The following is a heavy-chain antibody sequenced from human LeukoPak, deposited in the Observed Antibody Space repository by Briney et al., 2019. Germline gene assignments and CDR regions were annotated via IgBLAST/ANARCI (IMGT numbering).Heavy chain of an antibody. V-gene: IGHV1-46*01. CDR1: GYTFPSYL. D-gene: IGHD6-6*01. Sequence: ASVKVSCKASGYTFPSYLMHWVRQAPGQGLEWMGIINPTGGSTTYAQKFQGRVTMTRDTSTSTVYMELSSLRFDDTAVYYCARTAARRFDYWGQGTLVTVSS. CDR2: INPTGGST. CDR3: ARTAARRFDY. J-gene: IGHJ4*02.